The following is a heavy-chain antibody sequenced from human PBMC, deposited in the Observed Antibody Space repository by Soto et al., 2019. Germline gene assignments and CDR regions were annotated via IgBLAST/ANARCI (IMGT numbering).Heavy chain of an antibody. J-gene: IGHJ5*02. CDR2: IVVGSGNT. Sequence: SVKVSCKASGFTFTSSAVQWVRQARGQRLEWIGWIVVGSGNTNYAQKFQERVTITRDMSTSTAYMELSSLRSEDTAVYYCAAVTCSSTSCLWAFDPWGQGTPVPVYS. D-gene: IGHD2-2*01. V-gene: IGHV1-58*01. CDR3: AAVTCSSTSCLWAFDP. CDR1: GFTFTSSA.